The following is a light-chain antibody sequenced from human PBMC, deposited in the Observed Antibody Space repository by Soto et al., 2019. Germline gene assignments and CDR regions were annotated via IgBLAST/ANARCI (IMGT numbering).Light chain of an antibody. CDR2: AAS. V-gene: IGKV1-12*01. CDR1: QSINTW. J-gene: IGKJ2*01. CDR3: QQANSFSFT. Sequence: DIQMTQSPSSVSASVGDRVTITCRASQSINTWLAWYQQKPGEAPKLLIYAASTLQSGVPSRFSGTGSGTDFTLTISSLKPEDFATYFCQQANSFSFTFGQGTKVDIK.